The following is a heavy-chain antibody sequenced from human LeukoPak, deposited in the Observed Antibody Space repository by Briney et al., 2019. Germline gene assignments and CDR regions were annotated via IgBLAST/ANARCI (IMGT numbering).Heavy chain of an antibody. D-gene: IGHD3-22*01. V-gene: IGHV4-61*01. CDR2: IYYSGST. CDR1: DGSVSSGSYY. J-gene: IGHJ4*02. CDR3: ARALGYYDSSGRYFDY. Sequence: SETLSLTCTVSDGSVSSGSYYWSWIRQPPGKGLEWIGYIYYSGSTNYNPSLKSRVTISVDTSKNRFSLKLSSVTAADTAVYYCARALGYYDSSGRYFDYWGQGTLVTVSS.